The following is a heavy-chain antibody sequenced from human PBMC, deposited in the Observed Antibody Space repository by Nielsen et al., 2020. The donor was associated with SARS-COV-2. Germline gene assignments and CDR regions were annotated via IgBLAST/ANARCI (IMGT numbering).Heavy chain of an antibody. CDR2: INPNSGGT. CDR1: GYTFTGYY. J-gene: IGHJ6*02. V-gene: IGHV1-2*06. CDR3: AREKGSYGPAGYGMDV. D-gene: IGHD3-16*01. Sequence: ASVKVSCKASGYTFTGYYMHWVRQAPGQGLEWMGRINPNSGGTNYAQKFQGRVTMTRDTSISTAYMELSRLRSDDTAVYYCAREKGSYGPAGYGMDVRGQGTTVTVSS.